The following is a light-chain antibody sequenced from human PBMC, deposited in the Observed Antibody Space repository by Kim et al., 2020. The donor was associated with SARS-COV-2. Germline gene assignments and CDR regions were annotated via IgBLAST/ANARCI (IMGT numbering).Light chain of an antibody. CDR2: DVN. V-gene: IGLV2-14*04. CDR1: RSDVSTNNY. J-gene: IGLJ1*01. Sequence: GKAITISCTGTRSDVSTNNYVSWYQQNPGKAPKLMIYDVNKRPSGISNRFSGSKSGNTASLTISGLQAEDEADYYCSSYATSRSYVFGTGTKVTVL. CDR3: SSYATSRSYV.